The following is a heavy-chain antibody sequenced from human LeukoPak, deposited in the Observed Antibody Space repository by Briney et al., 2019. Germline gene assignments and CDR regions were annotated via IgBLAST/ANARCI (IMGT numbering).Heavy chain of an antibody. CDR3: ARARIAVAPPDY. CDR2: IIPILGIA. D-gene: IGHD6-19*01. Sequence: SVKVSCKASGGTFSSYAISWVRQAPGQGLEWMGRIIPILGIANYAQKFQGRVTITADKSTSTAYMELSSLRSGDTAVYYCARARIAVAPPDYWGQGTLVTVSS. J-gene: IGHJ4*02. CDR1: GGTFSSYA. V-gene: IGHV1-69*04.